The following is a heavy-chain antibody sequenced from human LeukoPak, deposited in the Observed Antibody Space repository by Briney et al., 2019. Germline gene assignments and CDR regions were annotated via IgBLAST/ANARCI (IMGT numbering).Heavy chain of an antibody. CDR2: IYPGDSDT. CDR1: GYNFISYW. J-gene: IGHJ4*02. D-gene: IGHD4-11*01. CDR3: ARRDDCSNFDY. Sequence: GESLKISCKGSGYNFISYWIGWVRQMPGKGLEWMGIIYPGDSDTRYSPSFQGQVTISADKSISTASLQWSSLKASDTAMYYCARRDDCSNFDYWGQGTLVTVSS. V-gene: IGHV5-51*01.